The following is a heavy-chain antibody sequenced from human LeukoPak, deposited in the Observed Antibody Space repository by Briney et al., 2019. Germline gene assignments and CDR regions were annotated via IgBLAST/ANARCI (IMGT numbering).Heavy chain of an antibody. CDR1: GSSISNYY. Sequence: PSETLSLTCTVSGSSISNYYLTWIRQPPGKGLEWIGYMYHGGSTYYNPSLQNRVTISVDRSTNQFSLKLISVTAADTAVYYCASTNDFGDYMGAWGQGTLVTVSS. CDR2: MYHGGST. D-gene: IGHD4-17*01. V-gene: IGHV4-59*04. J-gene: IGHJ5*02. CDR3: ASTNDFGDYMGA.